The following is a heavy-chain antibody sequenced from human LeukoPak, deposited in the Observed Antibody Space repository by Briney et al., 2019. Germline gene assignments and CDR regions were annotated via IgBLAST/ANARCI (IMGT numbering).Heavy chain of an antibody. CDR2: ISGSGGTI. Sequence: PGGSLRLSCAASGFTFSDYYMSWIRQAPGKGLEWVSHISGSGGTIYYADSVKARFTISRDNAKNSLYLQMNSLRAEDTAMYYFARESGTGEDSWGQGSLVTVSS. J-gene: IGHJ4*02. V-gene: IGHV3-11*01. CDR3: ARESGTGEDS. D-gene: IGHD1-14*01. CDR1: GFTFSDYY.